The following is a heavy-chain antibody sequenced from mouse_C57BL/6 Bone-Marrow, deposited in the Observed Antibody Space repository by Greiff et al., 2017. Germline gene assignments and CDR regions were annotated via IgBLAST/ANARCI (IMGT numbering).Heavy chain of an antibody. J-gene: IGHJ2*01. CDR2: ISYSGST. D-gene: IGHD2-3*01. CDR3: ARGGYDGSFDY. V-gene: IGHV3-1*01. CDR1: GYSITSGYD. Sequence: EVMLVESGPGMVKPSQSLSLTCTVTGYSITSGYDWHWIRHFPGNKLEWMGYISYSGSTNYNPSLKSRISITHDTSKNHFFLKLNSVTTEDTATYYCARGGYDGSFDYWGQGTTLTVSS.